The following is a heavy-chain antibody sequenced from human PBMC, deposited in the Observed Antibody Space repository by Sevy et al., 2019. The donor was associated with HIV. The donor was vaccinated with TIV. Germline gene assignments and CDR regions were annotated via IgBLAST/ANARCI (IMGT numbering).Heavy chain of an antibody. CDR2: IRSKEYGGTT. Sequence: GGSLRLSCTTSGFTFGDFAMSWFRQAPGKGLEWVGFIRSKEYGGTTEYAASVNGRFTISRDDSKNIAYMQMNSLKTEDTAVYYCTRDGGGGNILASYYYYDMDVWGQGTTVTVSS. V-gene: IGHV3-49*03. CDR1: GFTFGDFA. CDR3: TRDGGGGNILASYYYYDMDV. D-gene: IGHD2-21*01. J-gene: IGHJ6*02.